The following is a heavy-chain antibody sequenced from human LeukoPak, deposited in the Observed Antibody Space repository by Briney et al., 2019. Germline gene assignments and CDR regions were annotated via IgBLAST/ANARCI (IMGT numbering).Heavy chain of an antibody. CDR2: IYHSGST. CDR1: GGSISSSNW. D-gene: IGHD5-12*01. V-gene: IGHV4-4*02. Sequence: SETLSLTCAVSGGSISSSNWWSWVRPPPGKGLEWIGEIYHSGSTNYNPSLKSRVTISVDTSKNQFSLKLSSVTAADTAVYYCARAGYSGYDSKFDIWGQGTMVTVSS. J-gene: IGHJ3*02. CDR3: ARAGYSGYDSKFDI.